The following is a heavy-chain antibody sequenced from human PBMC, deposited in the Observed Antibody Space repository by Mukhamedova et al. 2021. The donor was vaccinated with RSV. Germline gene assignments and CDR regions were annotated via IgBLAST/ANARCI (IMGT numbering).Heavy chain of an antibody. CDR2: HDGGDQ. V-gene: IGHV3-33*01. D-gene: IGHD2-2*02. CDR3: ARGLALPATIPHYFGLDV. Sequence: HDGGDQYYADSVNGRFTISRDNSKNTVFLQMNSLSAEDTGVYYCARGLALPATIPHYFGLDVWGQGTTVTVSS. J-gene: IGHJ6*02.